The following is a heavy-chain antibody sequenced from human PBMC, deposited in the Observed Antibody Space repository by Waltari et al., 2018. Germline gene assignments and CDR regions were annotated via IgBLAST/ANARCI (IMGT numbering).Heavy chain of an antibody. V-gene: IGHV3-64*07. CDR2: ISNNGDKT. CDR1: GFIFSDYS. J-gene: IGHJ4*02. Sequence: EVQLVESGGGLVQPGGSLRLSCAASGFIFSDYSMPWVRQAPGKGLEYVSAISNNGDKTYYADSVKCRFTITRDNSKNTLHLQLGSLRTEDMGVYYCATSSIPFYWGQGILVTVSS. CDR3: ATSSIPFY. D-gene: IGHD6-6*01.